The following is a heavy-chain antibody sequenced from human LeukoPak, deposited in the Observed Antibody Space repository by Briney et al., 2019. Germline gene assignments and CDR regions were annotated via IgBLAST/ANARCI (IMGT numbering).Heavy chain of an antibody. J-gene: IGHJ3*02. CDR2: TRNKANSYTT. CDR1: GFTFSDHY. CDR3: ARYTAHDAFDI. D-gene: IGHD3-16*02. V-gene: IGHV3-72*01. Sequence: GGSLRLSCAASGFTFSDHYMDWVRQAPGKGLEWVGRTRNKANSYTTEYAASVKGRFTISRDDSKNSLYLQMNSLKTEDTAVYYCARYTAHDAFDIWGQGTIVTVSS.